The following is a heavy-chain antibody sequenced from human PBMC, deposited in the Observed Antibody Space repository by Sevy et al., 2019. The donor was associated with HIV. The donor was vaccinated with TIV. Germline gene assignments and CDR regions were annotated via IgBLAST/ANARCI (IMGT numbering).Heavy chain of an antibody. D-gene: IGHD6-19*01. Sequence: VEVSCKASGGTCSSSAISWVRQAPGQGLEWMGGIFPIFATANYAQKFQGRLTITADESTCTAYMELSSLRSDDTAVYYCTSGLAVSVDYWGQGTLVTVSS. V-gene: IGHV1-69*01. CDR3: TSGLAVSVDY. J-gene: IGHJ4*02. CDR2: IFPIFATA. CDR1: GGTCSSSA.